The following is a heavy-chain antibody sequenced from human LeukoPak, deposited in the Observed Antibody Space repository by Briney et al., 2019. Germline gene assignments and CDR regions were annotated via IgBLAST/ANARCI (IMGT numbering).Heavy chain of an antibody. J-gene: IGHJ5*02. D-gene: IGHD3-16*01. CDR3: ARWGSGYDP. CDR2: IYYSGST. CDR1: SGSISSYY. V-gene: IGHV4-59*01. Sequence: PSETLSLTCTVSSGSISSYYWSWIRQPPGKGLEWIGYIYYSGSTNYNPSLKSRVTISVDTSKNQISLKLISVTAADTAVYYCARWGSGYDPWGQGTLVTVSS.